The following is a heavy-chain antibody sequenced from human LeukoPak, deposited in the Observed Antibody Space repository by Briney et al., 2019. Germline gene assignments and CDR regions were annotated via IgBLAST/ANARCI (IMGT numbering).Heavy chain of an antibody. CDR2: INWNGGST. V-gene: IGHV3-20*04. CDR1: GFTFDDYG. J-gene: IGHJ6*03. Sequence: LSGGSLRLSCAASGFTFDDYGMSWVRQAPGKGLEWVSGINWNGGSTGYADSVKGRFTISRDNAKNSLYLQMNGLRAEDTALYYCARVVGGYSYGQGAKPYYYYYMDVWGKGTTVTVSS. CDR3: ARVVGGYSYGQGAKPYYYYYMDV. D-gene: IGHD5-18*01.